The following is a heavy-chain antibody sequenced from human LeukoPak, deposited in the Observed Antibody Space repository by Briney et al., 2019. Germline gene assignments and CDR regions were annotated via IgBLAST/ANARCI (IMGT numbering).Heavy chain of an antibody. CDR3: AKQIYLGWFDP. D-gene: IGHD7-27*01. Sequence: GGSLRLSCAASGFTVSSNYMSWVRQAPGKGLEWVSTIVAGGSTYYAYSVKGRFTISRDNSKKTLYLQMNSLRVEDTAVYYCAKQIYLGWFDPWGQGTLVTVSS. CDR1: GFTVSSNY. J-gene: IGHJ5*02. CDR2: IVAGGST. V-gene: IGHV3-66*04.